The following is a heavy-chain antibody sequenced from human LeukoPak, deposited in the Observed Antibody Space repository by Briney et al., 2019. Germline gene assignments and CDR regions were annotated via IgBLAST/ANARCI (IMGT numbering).Heavy chain of an antibody. V-gene: IGHV4-39*01. J-gene: IGHJ4*02. CDR1: GGSISNSFY. CDR2: IYYSGRT. CDR3: GRVFTSGGGGRAYFDY. Sequence: SETLSLTCTVSGGSISNSFYWGWIRQPPGKGLEWIGSIYYSGRTYYNPSLKSRVTMSVDTSKNQFSLKLNSVTAADTAVYYCGRVFTSGGGGRAYFDYWGQGTLVTVSS. D-gene: IGHD3-16*01.